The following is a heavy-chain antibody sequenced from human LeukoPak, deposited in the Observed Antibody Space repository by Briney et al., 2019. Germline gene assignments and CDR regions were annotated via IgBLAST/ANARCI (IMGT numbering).Heavy chain of an antibody. V-gene: IGHV3-23*01. CDR2: ISGTGGST. D-gene: IGHD3-22*01. J-gene: IGHJ4*02. CDR3: AKESGDDSSGYYEVFDY. CDR1: GFTFTSYA. Sequence: GGSLRLSCTTSGFTFTSYAMSWVRQAPGKGLEWVSVISGTGGSTNHADSVKGRFTISRDNSKNTLYLQMNSLRAEDTAVYYCAKESGDDSSGYYEVFDYWGQGTLVTVSS.